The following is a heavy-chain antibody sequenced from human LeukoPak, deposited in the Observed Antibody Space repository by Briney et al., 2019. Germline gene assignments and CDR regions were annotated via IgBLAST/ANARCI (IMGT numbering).Heavy chain of an antibody. V-gene: IGHV3-9*02. Sequence: PGGSLRLSCAASGFTSGNYAMHWVRQAPGKGLEWVSGIYWNSGGIGYADSVKGRFTISRDNAKNSLYLQMNSLRGEDTAVYYCAKDRSVHAEEDTFDYWGQGTLVTVSS. CDR2: IYWNSGGI. CDR3: AKDRSVHAEEDTFDY. J-gene: IGHJ4*02. D-gene: IGHD5/OR15-5a*01. CDR1: GFTSGNYA.